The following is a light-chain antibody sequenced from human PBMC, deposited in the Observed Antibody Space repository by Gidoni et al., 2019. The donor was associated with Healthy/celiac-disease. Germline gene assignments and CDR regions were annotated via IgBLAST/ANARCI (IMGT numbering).Light chain of an antibody. Sequence: QTALTQPASVSGSPGQSITISCTGPSSDVVRYNLVSWYQQHPGKAPKLMIYEGSQRPSGVSNRFSGSKSGNTASLTTSGLQAEDEADYYCCSYAGSPYVFGTGTKVTVL. J-gene: IGLJ1*01. CDR2: EGS. V-gene: IGLV2-23*01. CDR3: CSYAGSPYV. CDR1: SSDVVRYNL.